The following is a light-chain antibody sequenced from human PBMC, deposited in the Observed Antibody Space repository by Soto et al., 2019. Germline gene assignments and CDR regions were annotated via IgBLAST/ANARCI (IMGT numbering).Light chain of an antibody. CDR1: SSDVGGSNY. J-gene: IGLJ1*01. Sequence: QSALTQPASVSGSPGQSITISCTGTSSDVGGSNYVSWYQQHPGKAPKLMIYDVSNRPSGVSNRFSGSKSGNTASLTISGLLAEDAAAYYYGSYTSTSTLYVFGTGTKVTVL. V-gene: IGLV2-14*03. CDR2: DVS. CDR3: GSYTSTSTLYV.